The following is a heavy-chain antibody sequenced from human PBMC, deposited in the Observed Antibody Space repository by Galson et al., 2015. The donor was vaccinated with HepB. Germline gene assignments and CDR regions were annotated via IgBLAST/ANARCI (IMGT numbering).Heavy chain of an antibody. J-gene: IGHJ4*02. CDR3: VKATPLIAAAGYYFDY. Sequence: SLRLSCAASGFTFSSYAMHWVRQAPGKGLDYVSAISSNGGSTYYADSVKGRFTISRDNSKNTLYLQMSSLRAEDTAVYYCVKATPLIAAAGYYFDYWGQGTLVTVSS. D-gene: IGHD6-13*01. CDR2: ISSNGGST. CDR1: GFTFSSYA. V-gene: IGHV3-64D*06.